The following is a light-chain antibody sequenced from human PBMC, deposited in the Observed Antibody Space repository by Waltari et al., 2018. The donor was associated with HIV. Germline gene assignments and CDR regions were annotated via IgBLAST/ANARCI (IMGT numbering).Light chain of an antibody. CDR1: SSDVGRYNY. CDR2: DVS. CDR3: CSYAGSYPSV. Sequence: QSALTQPRSVSGSPGQSVTISCTGTSSDVGRYNYASWYQHHPGKAPKLRIYDVSKRPSGVPDRFSGSKSGNTASLTISGLQAEDEAAYYCCSYAGSYPSVFGAGTEVTVL. J-gene: IGLJ1*01. V-gene: IGLV2-11*01.